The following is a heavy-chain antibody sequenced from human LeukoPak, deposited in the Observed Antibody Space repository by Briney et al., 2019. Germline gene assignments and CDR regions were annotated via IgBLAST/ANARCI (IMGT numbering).Heavy chain of an antibody. CDR2: IYYSGRT. V-gene: IGHV4-59*01. CDR3: ARSGDIVVVPAAQFYFDY. J-gene: IGHJ4*02. Sequence: SETLSLTCTVSGGSISSYYWSWIRQPPGKGLEWIGYIYYSGRTNYSPSLKSRVTISVDTSKNQFSLKLSSVTAADTAVYYCARSGDIVVVPAAQFYFDYWGQGTLVTVSS. CDR1: GGSISSYY. D-gene: IGHD2-2*01.